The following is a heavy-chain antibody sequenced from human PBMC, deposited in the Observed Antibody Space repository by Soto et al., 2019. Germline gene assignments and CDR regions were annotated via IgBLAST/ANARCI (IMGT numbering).Heavy chain of an antibody. CDR3: ARHRRPGSGNWYGVDH. CDR2: SYYSGST. Sequence: QVQLQESGPGLVKPSETLSLTCTVSGDSISGYYYIWIRQPPVKGLEWIGYSYYSGSTNNNPSLKSRVTMSVDTSKNQFTLRLISATAADTALYYCARHRRPGSGNWYGVDHWGQRTLVTVSS. V-gene: IGHV4-59*08. J-gene: IGHJ4*02. CDR1: GDSISGYY. D-gene: IGHD6-13*01.